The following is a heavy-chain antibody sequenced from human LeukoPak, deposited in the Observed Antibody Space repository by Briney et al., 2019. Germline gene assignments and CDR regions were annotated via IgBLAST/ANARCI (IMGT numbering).Heavy chain of an antibody. CDR3: AREGGPYRPLDY. V-gene: IGHV4-4*02. J-gene: IGHJ4*02. CDR2: VNLQGST. CDR1: GGSISNTNW. Sequence: SETLSLTCGVSGGSISNTNWWTWVRQPPGKGLEWIGEVNLQGSTNYNPSLKSRVAISVDKSENHISPKLTSVTAADTAVYYCAREGGPYRPLDYSGQGTLVTVAS.